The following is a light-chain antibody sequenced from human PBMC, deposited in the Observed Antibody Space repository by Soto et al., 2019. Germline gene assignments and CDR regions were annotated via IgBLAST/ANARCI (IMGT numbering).Light chain of an antibody. CDR3: QQLNAYPLT. CDR2: AAS. CDR1: QSVTSN. Sequence: DIQMTQSPSSLSASIGDRVTITCRASQSVTSNLNWYQQKFGETPKLLMYAASNLQGGVPSRFSGSGSGTDFTLTISSLQPEDFATYYCQQLNAYPLTFGQGTRLEIK. J-gene: IGKJ5*01. V-gene: IGKV1-39*01.